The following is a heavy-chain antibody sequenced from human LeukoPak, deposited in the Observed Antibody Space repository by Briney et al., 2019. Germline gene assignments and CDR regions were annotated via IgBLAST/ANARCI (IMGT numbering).Heavy chain of an antibody. Sequence: SETLSLTCAVYGGSFSGYYWSWIRQPPGKGLEWIGEINHSGSTNYNPSLKSRVTISVYTSKTQSSLKLSSVTAADTAVYYCAREDYGGKVTFDCWGQGTLVTVSS. J-gene: IGHJ4*02. CDR1: GGSFSGYY. CDR3: AREDYGGKVTFDC. CDR2: INHSGST. V-gene: IGHV4-34*01. D-gene: IGHD4-23*01.